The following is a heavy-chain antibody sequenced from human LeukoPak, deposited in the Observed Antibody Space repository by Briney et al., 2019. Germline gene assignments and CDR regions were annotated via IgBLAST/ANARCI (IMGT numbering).Heavy chain of an antibody. CDR2: ITADSGNT. CDR1: GYTFTTYN. Sequence: GASVKVSCKASGYTFTTYNINWVRQAPGQGLEWMGWITADSGNTNYAQKFQGRVTMTTDTSTSTVYMELRSLRSDDTAVYYCARVQSSSWGYAFDIWGQGTMVTVSS. J-gene: IGHJ3*02. V-gene: IGHV1-18*01. D-gene: IGHD6-13*01. CDR3: ARVQSSSWGYAFDI.